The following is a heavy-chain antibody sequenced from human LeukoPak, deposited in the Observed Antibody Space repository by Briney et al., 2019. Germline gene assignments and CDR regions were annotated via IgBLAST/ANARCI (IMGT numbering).Heavy chain of an antibody. CDR3: VRDRDQLLWFGELLGRDDAFDI. J-gene: IGHJ3*02. V-gene: IGHV1-18*01. CDR2: ISAYNGNT. CDR1: GYTSTSYA. D-gene: IGHD3-10*01. Sequence: ASVKVSCKASGYTSTSYAMNWVRQAPGQGLEWMGWISAYNGNTNYAQKLQGRVTMTTDTSTSTAYMELRSLRSDDTAVYYCVRDRDQLLWFGELLGRDDAFDIWGQGTMVTVSS.